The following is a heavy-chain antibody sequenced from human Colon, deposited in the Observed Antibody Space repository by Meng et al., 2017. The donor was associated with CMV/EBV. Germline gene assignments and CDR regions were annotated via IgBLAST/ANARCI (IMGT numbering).Heavy chain of an antibody. Sequence: GESLKISCSASGFTFNDFDMTWVRQAPGKGLEWVSSISGSGVTTYYSDAVKGRFTISRDNTKNSLYLQMNSLRAEDTAVYYCARANRGDHLGTWGQGTLVTVSS. CDR2: ISGSGVTT. D-gene: IGHD2-21*02. CDR1: GFTFNDFD. V-gene: IGHV3-69-1*01. CDR3: ARANRGDHLGT. J-gene: IGHJ5*02.